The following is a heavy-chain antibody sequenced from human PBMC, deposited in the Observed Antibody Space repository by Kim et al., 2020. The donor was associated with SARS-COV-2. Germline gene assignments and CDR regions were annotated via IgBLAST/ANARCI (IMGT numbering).Heavy chain of an antibody. V-gene: IGHV3-7*04. CDR1: GFTFSSYW. D-gene: IGHD3-22*01. Sequence: GWSLRLSCAASGFTFSSYWMSWVRQAPGKGLEWVANIKEDGSEKYYVDSAKGRFTISRDNAKNSLYMQMSSLRAEDTAVYYCARGLGLGYWGQGTLVTVS. CDR3: ARGLGLGY. CDR2: IKEDGSEK. J-gene: IGHJ4*02.